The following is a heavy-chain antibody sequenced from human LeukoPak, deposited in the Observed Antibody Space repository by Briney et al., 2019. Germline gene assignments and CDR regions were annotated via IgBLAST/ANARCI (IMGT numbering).Heavy chain of an antibody. D-gene: IGHD6-19*01. CDR3: AREVGHYSSGWLSSEYYFDY. CDR2: INSDGINT. V-gene: IGHV3-74*01. J-gene: IGHJ4*02. CDR1: GFTFSNYW. Sequence: GGSLRLSCAASGFTFSNYWMHWVRQAPGKGLVWVSRINSDGINTSYADSVKGRFTISRDNAKNTLNLQMNSLRAEDTAVYYCAREVGHYSSGWLSSEYYFDYWGQGTLVTVSS.